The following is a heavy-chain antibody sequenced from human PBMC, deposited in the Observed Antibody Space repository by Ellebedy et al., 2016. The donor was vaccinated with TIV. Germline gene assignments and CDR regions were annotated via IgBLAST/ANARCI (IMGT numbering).Heavy chain of an antibody. CDR2: INHSGST. Sequence: SETLSLXCAVYGGSFSGYYWSWIRQPPGKGLEWIGEINHSGSTNYNPSLKSRVTISVDTSKNQFSLKLSSVTAADTAVYYCAIYCSSTSCYRPFDYWGQGTLVTVSS. CDR1: GGSFSGYY. D-gene: IGHD2-2*01. V-gene: IGHV4-34*01. CDR3: AIYCSSTSCYRPFDY. J-gene: IGHJ4*02.